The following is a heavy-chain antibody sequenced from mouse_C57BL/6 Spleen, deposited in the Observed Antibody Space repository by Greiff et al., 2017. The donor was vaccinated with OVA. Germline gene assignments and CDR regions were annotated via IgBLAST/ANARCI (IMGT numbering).Heavy chain of an antibody. CDR1: GYTFTSYG. CDR3: AGYGYGSSDDY. CDR2: IYPRSGNT. V-gene: IGHV1-81*01. Sequence: VQLQQSGAELARPGASVKLSCKASGYTFTSYGISWVKQRTGQGLEWIGEIYPRSGNTYYNEKFKGKATLTADKSSSTAYMELRSLTSEDTAVYFCAGYGYGSSDDYWGQGTTLTVSS. J-gene: IGHJ2*01. D-gene: IGHD1-1*01.